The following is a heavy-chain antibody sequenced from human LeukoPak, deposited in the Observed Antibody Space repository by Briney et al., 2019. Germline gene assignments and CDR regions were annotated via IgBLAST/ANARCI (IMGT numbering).Heavy chain of an antibody. CDR1: KFTFSTYS. J-gene: IGHJ6*03. CDR2: ISTSSRHI. D-gene: IGHD3-10*01. Sequence: GGSLRLSCAVSKFTFSTYSMNWVRQAPGKGLEWVSFISTSSRHIYYADSVKGRFTISSDNAKNSLYLQMNSLRAEDTAVYFCARVNGSGTYRRFYYYHMDVWGKGTTVTVSS. CDR3: ARVNGSGTYRRFYYYHMDV. V-gene: IGHV3-21*01.